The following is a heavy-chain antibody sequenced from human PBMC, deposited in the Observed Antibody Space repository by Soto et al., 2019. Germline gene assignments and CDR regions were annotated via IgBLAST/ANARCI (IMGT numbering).Heavy chain of an antibody. Sequence: QVQLVESGGGVVQPGRSLRLSCAASGFTFSTHAMHWVRQAPGKGLECVAIVSFDGSNKYYADSVKGRFTISRDKSKNTLYLQMSGLTPEDTAVYYCARDQTGITTTGGGRIDHWGQGTLFTVSS. D-gene: IGHD1-20*01. J-gene: IGHJ4*02. V-gene: IGHV3-30-3*01. CDR3: ARDQTGITTTGGGRIDH. CDR1: GFTFSTHA. CDR2: VSFDGSNK.